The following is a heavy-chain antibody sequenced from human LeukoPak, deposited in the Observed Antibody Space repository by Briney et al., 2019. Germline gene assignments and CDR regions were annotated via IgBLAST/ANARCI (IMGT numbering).Heavy chain of an antibody. CDR3: VKTMVRGVHYFDY. CDR1: GFTFSSYA. Sequence: GGSLRLSCAASGFTFSSYAMSWVRQAPGKGLEWVSAISGSGGSTYYADSVKGRFTISRDNSKNTLYLQMNSLRAEDTAVYYCVKTMVRGVHYFDYWGQGTLVTVSS. J-gene: IGHJ4*02. CDR2: ISGSGGST. V-gene: IGHV3-23*01. D-gene: IGHD3-10*01.